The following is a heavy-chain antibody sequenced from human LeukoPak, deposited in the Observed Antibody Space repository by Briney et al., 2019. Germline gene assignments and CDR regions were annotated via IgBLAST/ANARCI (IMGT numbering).Heavy chain of an antibody. CDR1: GFTFSSYS. J-gene: IGHJ6*03. Sequence: GGSLRLSCAASGFTFSSYSMNWVRQAPGKGLEWVSSISGGSTYIYYADSVKGRFTISRDNAKNSLYLQMNSLRAEDTAVYYCAKDYARGYSGYDHYYYYYYMDVWGKGTTVTVSS. V-gene: IGHV3-21*01. CDR2: ISGGSTYI. D-gene: IGHD5-12*01. CDR3: AKDYARGYSGYDHYYYYYYMDV.